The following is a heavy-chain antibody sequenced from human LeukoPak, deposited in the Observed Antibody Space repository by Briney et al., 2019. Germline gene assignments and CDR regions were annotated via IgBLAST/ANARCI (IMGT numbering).Heavy chain of an antibody. D-gene: IGHD2-8*01. CDR1: GGSISSGSYY. Sequence: SETLSLTCTVSGGSISSGSYYWSWIRQPAGKGLEWIGRIYTSGSTNYNPSLKSRVTISVDTSKNQFSLKLSSVTAADTAVYYCARHWKYCNIGDCHDNWFDPWGQGTLVTVSS. J-gene: IGHJ5*02. V-gene: IGHV4-61*02. CDR2: IYTSGST. CDR3: ARHWKYCNIGDCHDNWFDP.